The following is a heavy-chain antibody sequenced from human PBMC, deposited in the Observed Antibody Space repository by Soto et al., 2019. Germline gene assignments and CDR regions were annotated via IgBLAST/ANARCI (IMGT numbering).Heavy chain of an antibody. CDR1: GGSFSGYY. CDR3: ARGKPQVVPAAKGPYYYYGMDV. CDR2: INHSGST. D-gene: IGHD2-2*01. V-gene: IGHV4-34*01. Sequence: SETLSLTCAVYGGSFSGYYWSWIRQPPGKGLEWIGEINHSGSTNYNPSLKSRVTISVGTSKNQFSLKLSSVTAADTAVYYCARGKPQVVPAAKGPYYYYGMDVWGQGTTVTVSS. J-gene: IGHJ6*02.